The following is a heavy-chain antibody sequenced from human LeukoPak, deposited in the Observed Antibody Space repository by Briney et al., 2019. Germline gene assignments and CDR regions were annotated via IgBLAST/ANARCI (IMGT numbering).Heavy chain of an antibody. D-gene: IGHD3-10*01. V-gene: IGHV4-4*02. CDR2: VYHTGTT. Sequence: PSETLSLTCVVSGGSISTNWWSWVRQPPGKGLEWIGEVYHTGTTHYNTSLESRVTITVDTSKNQFSLKLSSVTAADTAVYHCARTYYYGSGSYSNFDYWGQGTLVTVSS. J-gene: IGHJ4*02. CDR1: GGSISTNW. CDR3: ARTYYYGSGSYSNFDY.